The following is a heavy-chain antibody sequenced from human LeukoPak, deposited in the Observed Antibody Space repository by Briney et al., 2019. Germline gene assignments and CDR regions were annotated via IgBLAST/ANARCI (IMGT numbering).Heavy chain of an antibody. D-gene: IGHD5-12*01. CDR1: GYTFTSYG. CDR2: ISAYSTYNGNT. Sequence: ASVKVSCKASGYTFTSYGISWVRQAPGQGPEWMGWISAYSTYNGNTNYAQKFQGRVTMTTDTSTSTAYMELRSLRSADTAVYYCTRDLGQWLLQGIFFDYWGQGTLVTVSS. V-gene: IGHV1-18*01. J-gene: IGHJ4*02. CDR3: TRDLGQWLLQGIFFDY.